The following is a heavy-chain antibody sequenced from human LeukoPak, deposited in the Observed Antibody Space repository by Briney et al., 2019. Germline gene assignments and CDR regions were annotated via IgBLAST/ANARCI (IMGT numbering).Heavy chain of an antibody. CDR2: ISAYNGNT. CDR3: ARLDCSSTSCHSDY. CDR1: GYTFTSYG. V-gene: IGHV1-18*01. D-gene: IGHD2-2*01. Sequence: GASVKVSCKASGYTFTSYGISWVRQAPGQGLEWMGWISAYNGNTNYAQKLQGRVTMTTDTSTSTAYMGLRSLRSDDTAVYYCARLDCSSTSCHSDYWGQGTLVTVSS. J-gene: IGHJ4*02.